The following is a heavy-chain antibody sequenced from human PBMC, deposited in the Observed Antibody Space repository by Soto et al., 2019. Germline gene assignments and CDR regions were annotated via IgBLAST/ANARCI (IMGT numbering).Heavy chain of an antibody. CDR1: GGSISSGDYY. V-gene: IGHV4-30-4*01. CDR3: ARAVDKAMVRRRFDY. J-gene: IGHJ4*02. Sequence: QVQLQESGPGLVKPSQTLSLTCTVSGGSISSGDYYWSWIRQPPGKGLEWIGYIYYSGSTYYNPSLKSRVTIXPEXTXLHFPRKLSLVTAADTAVYYWARAVDKAMVRRRFDYWGQGTLVTVSS. D-gene: IGHD5-18*01. CDR2: IYYSGST.